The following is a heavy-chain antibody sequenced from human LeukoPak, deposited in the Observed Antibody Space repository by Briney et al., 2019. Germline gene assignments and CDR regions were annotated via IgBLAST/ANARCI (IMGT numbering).Heavy chain of an antibody. D-gene: IGHD6-19*01. CDR2: INPNSGGT. CDR3: ARDRSSGRDHDY. V-gene: IGHV1-2*02. Sequence: ASVKVSCKASGYTFSGYYMHWVRQAPGQGLEWMGWINPNSGGTNYAQKFQGRVTMTRDTSISTAYTELSSLRSDDTAVYYCARDRSSGRDHDYWGQGTLVTVSS. CDR1: GYTFSGYY. J-gene: IGHJ4*02.